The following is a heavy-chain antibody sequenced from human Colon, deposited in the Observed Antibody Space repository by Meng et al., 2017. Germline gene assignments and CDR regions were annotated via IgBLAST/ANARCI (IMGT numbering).Heavy chain of an antibody. CDR1: GASFTRHP. CDR3: TRDRLHCSGGGCRYKEYLQN. J-gene: IGHJ1*01. CDR2: IIPILAIV. D-gene: IGHD2-15*01. Sequence: ARRKMPGAAGRDSVQDIGASFTRHPLNWVHQATEQGLEWMGRIIPILAIVNYATKLQGRVKISADNSTGTAYMELTVLTSEDTAVYYCTRDRLHCSGGGCRYKEYLQNWGQGTLVNVSS. V-gene: IGHV1-69*04.